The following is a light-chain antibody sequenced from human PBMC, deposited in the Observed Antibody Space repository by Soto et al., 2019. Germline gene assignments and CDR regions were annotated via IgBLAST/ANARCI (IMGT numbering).Light chain of an antibody. Sequence: EIVLTQSPATLSLSPGERATLACRASQSVTPYLAWYQQKPGQSPRLLIYDASIRAAGIPARFSGSGSGTDFTLTISSLEPEDFAVYYCQQRYTWPPITFGQGTRLEIK. CDR3: QQRYTWPPIT. CDR1: QSVTPY. V-gene: IGKV3-11*01. CDR2: DAS. J-gene: IGKJ5*01.